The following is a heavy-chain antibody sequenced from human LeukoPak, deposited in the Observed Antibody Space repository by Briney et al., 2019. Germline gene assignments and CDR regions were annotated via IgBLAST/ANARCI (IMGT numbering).Heavy chain of an antibody. V-gene: IGHV4-39*07. Sequence: SETLSLTCTVSGGSIRSSYYYWGWIRQPPGKGLEWIGSIYDSGSTYYNPSLKSRVTISVDTSKNQFSLKLSSVTAADTAVYYCARGGEEDYYDSSGYYYWGQGTLVTVSS. CDR3: ARGGEEDYYDSSGYYY. D-gene: IGHD3-22*01. CDR1: GGSIRSSYYY. J-gene: IGHJ4*02. CDR2: IYDSGST.